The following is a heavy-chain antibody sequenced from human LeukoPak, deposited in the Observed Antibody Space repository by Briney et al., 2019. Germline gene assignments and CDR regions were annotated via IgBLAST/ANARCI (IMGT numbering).Heavy chain of an antibody. CDR3: ARAHNGVLDY. D-gene: IGHD1-1*01. V-gene: IGHV3-21*01. J-gene: IGHJ4*02. Sequence: GGSLRLSCAASGFTFSSYSMNWVRQAPGKGLEWVSFISSSSSYIYYADSVKGRFTISRDNAKNSLYLQMNSLRAEDTAVYYCARAHNGVLDYWGQGTLVTVSS. CDR1: GFTFSSYS. CDR2: ISSSSSYI.